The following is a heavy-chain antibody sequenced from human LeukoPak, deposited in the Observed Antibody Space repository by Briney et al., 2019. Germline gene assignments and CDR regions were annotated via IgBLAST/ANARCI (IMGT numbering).Heavy chain of an antibody. CDR2: IIPIFGTA. V-gene: IGHV1-69*06. CDR1: GYTFTSYA. J-gene: IGHJ5*02. Sequence: ASVKVSCKASGYTFTSYAISWVRQAPGQGLEWMGGIIPIFGTANYAQKFQGRVTITADKSTSTAYMELSSLRSEDTAVYYCARSGGSGSYYNVGWFDPWGQGTLVTVSS. D-gene: IGHD3-10*01. CDR3: ARSGGSGSYYNVGWFDP.